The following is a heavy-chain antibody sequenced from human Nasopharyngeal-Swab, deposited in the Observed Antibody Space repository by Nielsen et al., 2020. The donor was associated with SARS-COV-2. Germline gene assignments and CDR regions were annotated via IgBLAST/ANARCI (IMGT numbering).Heavy chain of an antibody. Sequence: ASVKVSCKASGYTFTDYYMHWVRQAPGQGLEWMGCINPHSGGTNYAQKFQGWVTMTRDTSINTAYMDLSRLTSDDTAVYYCARDWGRDGYTIGRDYWGQGTLVTVSS. J-gene: IGHJ4*02. CDR1: GYTFTDYY. V-gene: IGHV1-2*04. D-gene: IGHD5-24*01. CDR2: INPHSGGT. CDR3: ARDWGRDGYTIGRDY.